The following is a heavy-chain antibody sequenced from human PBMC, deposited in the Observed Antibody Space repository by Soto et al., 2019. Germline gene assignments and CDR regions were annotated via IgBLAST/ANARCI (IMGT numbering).Heavy chain of an antibody. D-gene: IGHD1-26*01. CDR3: ARHGRGVGARPLDY. V-gene: IGHV2-26*01. J-gene: IGHJ4*02. CDR1: GLSLSNARLG. Sequence: QVTLKESGPVLVKPTETLTLTCSVSGLSLSNARLGVTWIRQPPGKALEWLAHIFSNDEKSYSTSLKSRLTISKDTSKSQVVLTMTNMDPVDTATYYCARHGRGVGARPLDYWGQGTLVTVSS. CDR2: IFSNDEK.